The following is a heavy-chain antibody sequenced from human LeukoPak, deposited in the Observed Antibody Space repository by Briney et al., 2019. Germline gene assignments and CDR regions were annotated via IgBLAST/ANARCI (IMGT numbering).Heavy chain of an antibody. CDR1: GFTFNNYA. D-gene: IGHD2-15*01. CDR3: AKPGPMGGEVVVAASFDY. J-gene: IGHJ4*02. V-gene: IGHV3-23*01. Sequence: PGGSLRLSCAASGFTFNNYAMSWVRQAPGKGLELVSRISGGSSSTSDADSVKGRFTISRDNSKNTLYLQMNSLRAEDTAVYYCAKPGPMGGEVVVAASFDYWGQGTLVTVSS. CDR2: ISGGSSST.